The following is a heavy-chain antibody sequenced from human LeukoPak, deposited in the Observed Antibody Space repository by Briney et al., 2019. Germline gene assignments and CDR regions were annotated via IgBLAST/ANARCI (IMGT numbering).Heavy chain of an antibody. CDR3: ASCGSCYSDYYYYYGMDV. CDR1: GYTFTSYG. D-gene: IGHD2-15*01. J-gene: IGHJ6*02. CDR2: ISAYNGNT. Sequence: GASVKVSCKASGYTFTSYGFSWVRQAPGQGLEWMGWISAYNGNTNYAQKLQGRVTMTTDTSTSTAYMELRSLRSDDTAVYYCASCGSCYSDYYYYYGMDVWGQGTTVTVSS. V-gene: IGHV1-18*01.